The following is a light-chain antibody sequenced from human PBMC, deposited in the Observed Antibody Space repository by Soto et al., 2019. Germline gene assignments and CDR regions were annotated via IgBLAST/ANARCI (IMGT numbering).Light chain of an antibody. Sequence: DIQMTQSPSSLSASVGDRVTITCQASQDISHYLNWYQQKPGKAPKLLVYDASNLEAGVPSRFSGSASGTDFSLTISSLQPEDIATYYCQQFDDLPITFGQGTRLEIK. CDR1: QDISHY. CDR3: QQFDDLPIT. V-gene: IGKV1-33*01. J-gene: IGKJ5*01. CDR2: DAS.